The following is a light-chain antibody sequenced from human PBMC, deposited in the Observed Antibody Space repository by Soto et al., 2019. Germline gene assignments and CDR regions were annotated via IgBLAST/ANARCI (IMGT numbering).Light chain of an antibody. J-gene: IGKJ1*01. V-gene: IGKV3-11*01. Sequence: VLTQSPATLSLSPGKRATLSCRASRNISNYLIWYQQKPGQAPRIIIYDVSNRATGIPARFSGSGSGTDFTLTISSLEPEDVAVYYCQQRSNWPRTLGQGTKVDIK. CDR1: RNISNY. CDR2: DVS. CDR3: QQRSNWPRT.